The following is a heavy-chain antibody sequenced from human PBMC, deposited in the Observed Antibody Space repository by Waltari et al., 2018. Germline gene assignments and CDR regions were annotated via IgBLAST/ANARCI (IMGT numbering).Heavy chain of an antibody. CDR2: RRPGSGRT. CDR3: AREPRGSGDYYSWGAFDF. D-gene: IGHD1-26*01. J-gene: IGHJ3*01. Sequence: QVQLVQSGAEVTKPGASVRASCKVAGCPFTTYYIHWLRQAPGQGVEWMGTRRPGSGRTSYESKCQGRVSMTRETCVATVYMELGRLTSEDTAVYYWAREPRGSGDYYSWGAFDFWCQGTVVTVSS. CDR1: GCPFTTYY. V-gene: IGHV1-46*03.